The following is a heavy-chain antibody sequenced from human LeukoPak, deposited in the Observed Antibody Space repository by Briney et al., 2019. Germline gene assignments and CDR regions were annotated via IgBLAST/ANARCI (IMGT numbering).Heavy chain of an antibody. CDR3: AKASRWLVVFGSGY. CDR1: GFTFDDYA. V-gene: IGHV3-43*02. J-gene: IGHJ4*02. D-gene: IGHD6-19*01. Sequence: GGSLRLSCAASGFTFDDYAMHWVRQAPGKGLEWVSLISGDGGSTYYADSVKGRFTISRDNSKNSLYLQMNSLRTEDTASYFCAKASRWLVVFGSGYWGQGTLVTVSS. CDR2: ISGDGGST.